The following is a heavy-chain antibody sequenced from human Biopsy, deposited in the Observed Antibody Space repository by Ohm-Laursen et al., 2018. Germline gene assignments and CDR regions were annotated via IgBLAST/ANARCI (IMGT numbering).Heavy chain of an antibody. J-gene: IGHJ4*02. V-gene: IGHV4-4*07. CDR3: ARGSLKMDY. CDR2: TYKGGNT. D-gene: IGHD3-9*01. CDR1: GASITSYY. Sequence: SETLSLTCTVSGASITSYYWSWIRQPAGKGLEWIGHTYKGGNTNHNPSLKSRVSMSVDTSKNQLSLTLRSVTAADTAVYYCARGSLKMDYWGQGTLVTVSS.